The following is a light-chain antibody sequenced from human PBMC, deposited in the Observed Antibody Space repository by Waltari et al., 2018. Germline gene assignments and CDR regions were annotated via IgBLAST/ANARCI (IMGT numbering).Light chain of an antibody. Sequence: QSVMTQPPSAPATPGQRVTISCSGSSSNIGHNYVYSYQQYPGTAPKLLIYNNEQRPSGVPDRFSGSKSGTSASLAISGLRSEDEAHYYCSTYTSSTVVFGGGTKLTVL. CDR2: NNE. CDR3: STYTSSTVV. V-gene: IGLV1-47*02. J-gene: IGLJ2*01. CDR1: SSNIGHNY.